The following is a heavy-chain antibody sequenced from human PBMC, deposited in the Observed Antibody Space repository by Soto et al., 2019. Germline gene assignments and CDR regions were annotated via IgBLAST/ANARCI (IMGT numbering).Heavy chain of an antibody. D-gene: IGHD6-13*01. V-gene: IGHV3-23*01. CDR3: AKSLGMAAAGAFDY. CDR2: ISTSGDYT. J-gene: IGHJ4*02. CDR1: GFTFSSYA. Sequence: GGSLRLSCAASGFTFSSYAMSWVRQAPGKGLEWVSVISTSGDYTYYATSVKGRFTMSGDNSKNTLYLQMNSLRAEDTAVYYCAKSLGMAAAGAFDYWGQGTLVTVSS.